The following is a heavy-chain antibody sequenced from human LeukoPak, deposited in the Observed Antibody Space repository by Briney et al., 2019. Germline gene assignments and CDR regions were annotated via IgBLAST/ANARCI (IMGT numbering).Heavy chain of an antibody. CDR1: GFTFTNAW. CDR3: ARDGPHYDLDV. Sequence: GGSLRLSCAASGFTFTNAWMSWVRQAPGKGLEWVGRIKSKTDGGTADYVAPVKGRFTISRDISKNSLYLQMNSLRAEDTAVYYCARDGPHYDLDVWGQGTTVTVSS. CDR2: IKSKTDGGTA. V-gene: IGHV3-15*01. D-gene: IGHD3-3*01. J-gene: IGHJ6*02.